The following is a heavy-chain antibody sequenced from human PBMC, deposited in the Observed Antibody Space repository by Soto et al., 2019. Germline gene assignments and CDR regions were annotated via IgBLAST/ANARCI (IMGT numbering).Heavy chain of an antibody. Sequence: QVQLVQSGAEVRKPGSSVKVSCMASGSTFSSYTVNWVRQAPGKGLEWIGRIIPVLTVTDYARRFQARVTISADRSAKTAYMELTALSSEDTAVYYCARRRYCGTDCYQKFYYGMDVWGQGTTVTVSS. CDR1: GSTFSSYT. D-gene: IGHD2-21*02. V-gene: IGHV1-69*02. CDR2: IIPVLTVT. CDR3: ARRRYCGTDCYQKFYYGMDV. J-gene: IGHJ6*02.